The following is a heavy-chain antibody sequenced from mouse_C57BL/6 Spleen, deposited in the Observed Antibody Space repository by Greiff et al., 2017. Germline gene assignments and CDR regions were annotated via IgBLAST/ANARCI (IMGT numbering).Heavy chain of an antibody. CDR1: GYTFTSYW. Sequence: QVQLQQPGAELVRPGTSVKLSCKASGYTFTSYWMHWVKQRPGQGLEWIGVIDPSDSYTNYNQKFKGKATLTVDTSSSTAYMQLSSLTSEDSAVYYCASGMVTTEAWFAYWGQGTLVTVSA. D-gene: IGHD2-2*01. CDR3: ASGMVTTEAWFAY. J-gene: IGHJ3*01. V-gene: IGHV1-59*01. CDR2: IDPSDSYT.